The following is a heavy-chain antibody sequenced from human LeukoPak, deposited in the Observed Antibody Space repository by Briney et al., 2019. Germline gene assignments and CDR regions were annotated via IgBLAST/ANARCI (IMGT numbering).Heavy chain of an antibody. J-gene: IGHJ4*02. D-gene: IGHD2-15*01. CDR3: ARSLSIVVVVAANDY. CDR2: IIPILGTA. V-gene: IGHV1-69*13. Sequence: ASVKVSCKASGGTFSSYAISWVRQAPGQGLEWMGGIIPILGTANYAQKFQGRVTITADESTSTAYMELSSLRSEDTAVYYCARSLSIVVVVAANDYWGQGTLVTVSS. CDR1: GGTFSSYA.